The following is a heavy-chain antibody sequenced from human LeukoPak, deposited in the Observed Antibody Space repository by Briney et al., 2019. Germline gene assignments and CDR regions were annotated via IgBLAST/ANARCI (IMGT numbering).Heavy chain of an antibody. CDR1: GFTVSSNY. V-gene: IGHV3-66*02. CDR3: ASTPRIVVVPAAMLLRSGGDKRPNWFDP. J-gene: IGHJ5*02. D-gene: IGHD2-2*01. CDR2: IYSGGST. Sequence: GGSLRLSCAASGFTVSSNYMSWVRQAPGKGLEWVSVIYSGGSTYYADSVKGRFTISRDNSKNTLYLQMNSLRAEDTAVYYCASTPRIVVVPAAMLLRSGGDKRPNWFDPWGQGTLVTVSS.